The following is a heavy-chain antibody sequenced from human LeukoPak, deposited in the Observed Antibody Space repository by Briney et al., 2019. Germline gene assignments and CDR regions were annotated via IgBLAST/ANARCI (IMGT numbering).Heavy chain of an antibody. V-gene: IGHV1-3*01. CDR2: INAGNGNT. CDR1: GYTFTSYA. CDR3: ARWELQVDAFDI. D-gene: IGHD1-26*01. J-gene: IGHJ3*02. Sequence: ASVKVSCKASGYTFTSYAMHWVRQAPGQRLEWMGWINAGNGNTKYSQKFQGRVTITRDTSASTAYMELSSLRSEDTAVYYCARWELQVDAFDIWGQGTMVTVSS.